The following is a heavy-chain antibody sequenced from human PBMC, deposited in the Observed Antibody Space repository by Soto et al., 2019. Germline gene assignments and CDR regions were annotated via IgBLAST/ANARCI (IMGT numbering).Heavy chain of an antibody. V-gene: IGHV1-18*04. Sequence: QVQLVQSGAEVKKPGASLKVSCKAYGYSFTIDDITWVRQAPGQGLEWMGWISTDNGETKYAQRLQGRVTMTTDTSTSTAYMELRNLRSEDTATYYCGRERGKWLAHYMDVCGQGTTVTVS. J-gene: IGHJ6*03. CDR3: GRERGKWLAHYMDV. CDR2: ISTDNGET. D-gene: IGHD6-19*01. CDR1: GYSFTIDD.